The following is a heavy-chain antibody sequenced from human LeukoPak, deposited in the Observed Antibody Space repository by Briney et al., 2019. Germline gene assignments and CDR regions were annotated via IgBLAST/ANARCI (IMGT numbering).Heavy chain of an antibody. CDR2: IDRDGSRI. CDR1: GFTFSSYW. V-gene: IGHV3-74*01. J-gene: IGHJ4*02. Sequence: GGSLRLSCAVSGFTFSSYWMHWVRQAPGKGLVWVSRIDRDGSRINYADSVKGRFTISRDNGKNTLFLQMNGLRAEDAAVYYCVRGNDYGGPHYWGQGTLVTVSS. D-gene: IGHD4-23*01. CDR3: VRGNDYGGPHY.